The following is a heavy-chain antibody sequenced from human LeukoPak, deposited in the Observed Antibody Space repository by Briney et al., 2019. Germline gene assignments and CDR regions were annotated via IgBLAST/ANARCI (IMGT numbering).Heavy chain of an antibody. J-gene: IGHJ4*02. V-gene: IGHV3-21*01. D-gene: IGHD3-10*01. CDR1: GFTFSSYS. CDR2: IISSSSYI. Sequence: PGGSLRLSCAASGFTFSSYSMNWVRQAPGKGLEWAAAIISSSSYIYYADSVKGRFTISRDNAKNSLYLQMNSLRAEDTAVYYCARARITMVRGVFPYVDYWGQGTLVTVSP. CDR3: ARARITMVRGVFPYVDY.